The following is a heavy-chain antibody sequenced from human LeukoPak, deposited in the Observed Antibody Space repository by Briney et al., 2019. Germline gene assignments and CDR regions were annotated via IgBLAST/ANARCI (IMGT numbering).Heavy chain of an antibody. V-gene: IGHV3-74*01. CDR2: ISSDASIT. CDR3: ATSARTYLGSSLDY. Sequence: PGGSLRLSCAASGFTFNSHYMTWVRQAPGKGLVWVSRISSDASITSYADPVKGRLTISRDNAKNTLYLQMNSLRAEDTALYYCATSARTYLGSSLDYWGQGTLVTVSS. J-gene: IGHJ4*02. CDR1: GFTFNSHY. D-gene: IGHD2-15*01.